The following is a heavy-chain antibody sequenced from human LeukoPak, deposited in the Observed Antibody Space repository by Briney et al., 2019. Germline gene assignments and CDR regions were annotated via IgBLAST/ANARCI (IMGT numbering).Heavy chain of an antibody. Sequence: ASVKVSCKXSGYTFTSYYMHWVRQAPGQGLEWMGIINPSGGSTSYAQKFQGRVTMTRDTSTSTVYMELSSLRSEDTAVCYCARVMAVAFDYWGQGTLVTVSS. V-gene: IGHV1-46*01. CDR3: ARVMAVAFDY. D-gene: IGHD5-24*01. CDR1: GYTFTSYY. J-gene: IGHJ4*02. CDR2: INPSGGST.